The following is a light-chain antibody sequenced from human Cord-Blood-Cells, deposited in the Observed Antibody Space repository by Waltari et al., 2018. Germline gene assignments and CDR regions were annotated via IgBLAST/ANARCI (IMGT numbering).Light chain of an antibody. CDR1: SSAVGGYNY. J-gene: IGLJ2*01. V-gene: IGLV2-14*01. CDR2: EVS. Sequence: QSALTQPASVSGSPGQSITISCTGTSSAVGGYNYVYWYQQHPGKAPKLMIYEVSNRPSGVSNRFSGSKSGNTASLTISGLQAEDEADYYCSSYTSSSTLGVFGGGTKLTVL. CDR3: SSYTSSSTLGV.